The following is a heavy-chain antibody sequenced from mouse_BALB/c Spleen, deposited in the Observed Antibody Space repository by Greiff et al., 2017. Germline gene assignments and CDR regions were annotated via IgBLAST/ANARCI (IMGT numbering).Heavy chain of an antibody. CDR2: ISDGGSYT. J-gene: IGHJ4*01. Sequence: EVKLMESGGGLVKPGGSLKLSCAASGFTFSDYYMYWVRQTPEKRLEWVATISDGGSYTYYPDSVKGRFTISRDNAKNNLYLQMSSLKSEDTAMYYCASQLGRDYYAMDYWGQGTSVTVSS. CDR3: ASQLGRDYYAMDY. V-gene: IGHV5-4*02. CDR1: GFTFSDYY. D-gene: IGHD4-1*02.